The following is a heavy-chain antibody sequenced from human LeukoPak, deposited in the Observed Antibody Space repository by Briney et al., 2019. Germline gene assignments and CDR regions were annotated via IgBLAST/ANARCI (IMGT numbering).Heavy chain of an antibody. Sequence: SETLSLTCAVSGYSISSGYYWGWIRQPPGKGLGWVGSIYHSGSTYYNPSLKSRVTISVDTSKNQFSPKLSSVTAADTAVYYCAKGTSSGWYYFDYWGQGTLVTVSS. V-gene: IGHV4-38-2*01. D-gene: IGHD6-13*01. CDR2: IYHSGST. J-gene: IGHJ4*02. CDR1: GYSISSGYY. CDR3: AKGTSSGWYYFDY.